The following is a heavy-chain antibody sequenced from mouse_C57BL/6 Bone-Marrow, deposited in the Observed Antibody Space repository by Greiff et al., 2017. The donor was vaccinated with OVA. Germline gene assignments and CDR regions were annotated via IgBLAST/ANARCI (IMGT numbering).Heavy chain of an antibody. CDR1: GFTFSSYA. D-gene: IGHD2-10*02. CDR2: ISDGGSYT. V-gene: IGHV5-4*01. J-gene: IGHJ2*01. Sequence: DVKLQESGGGLVKPGGSLKLSCAASGFTFSSYAMSWVRRTPEKRLEWVATISDGGSYTYYPDNVKGRFTISRDNAKNNLYLQMSHLKSEDTAMYYCARDQSGNGFDYWGQGTTLTVSS. CDR3: ARDQSGNGFDY.